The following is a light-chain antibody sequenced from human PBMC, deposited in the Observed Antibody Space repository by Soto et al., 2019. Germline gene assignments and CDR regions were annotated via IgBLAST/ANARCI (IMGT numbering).Light chain of an antibody. CDR2: RNN. CDR1: TSNIGSNY. CDR3: ATWDDSLNGFYV. Sequence: QSVLTQPPSASGTPGQGVTISCSGSTSNIGSNYVYWYQQLSGTAPKLLIYRNNQRPSGVPDRFSGSKSGSSASLSISGLRSDDEADDFCATWDDSLNGFYVFGTGTKVTVL. V-gene: IGLV1-47*01. J-gene: IGLJ1*01.